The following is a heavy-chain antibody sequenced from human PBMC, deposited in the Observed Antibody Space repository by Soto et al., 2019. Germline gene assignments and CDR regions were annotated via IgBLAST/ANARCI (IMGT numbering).Heavy chain of an antibody. CDR3: ARDICTGGSCYDY. V-gene: IGHV3-53*01. Sequence: GGSLRLSCAASGFTVSSNYMSWVRQAPGKGLEWVSVIYSGGRTFYADSVKGRFTISRDNSKNTLYLQMNNVRAEDTAVYYCARDICTGGSCYDYWGQGTLVTVSP. CDR1: GFTVSSNY. D-gene: IGHD2-15*01. J-gene: IGHJ4*02. CDR2: IYSGGRT.